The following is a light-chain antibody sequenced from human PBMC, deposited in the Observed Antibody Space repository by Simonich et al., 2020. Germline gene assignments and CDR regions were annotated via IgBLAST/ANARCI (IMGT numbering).Light chain of an antibody. V-gene: IGLV2-14*01. CDR1: TSDVGGYNS. CDR3: SSYTSSSTLL. J-gene: IGLJ2*01. CDR2: DVR. Sequence: QSALTQPASVSGSPGQSITISCTGTTSDVGGYNSVSWYQQHPGKAPKLLIYDVRKRPAGVSNRFSGSKSGNTASLTISGLQAEDEADYYCSSYTSSSTLLFGGGTKLTVL.